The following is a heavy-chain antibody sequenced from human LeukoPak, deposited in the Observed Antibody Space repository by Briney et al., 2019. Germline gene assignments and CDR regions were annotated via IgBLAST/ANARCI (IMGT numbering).Heavy chain of an antibody. J-gene: IGHJ4*02. CDR2: INPDNGGT. Sequence: ASVKVSCKASGYTFTGYYMHWVRQAPGQGLEWMGWINPDNGGTNYAQKFQGRVTMTRDMSISAAYMELSRLRSDDTAVYYCARDPSNSGYDYLYYFDYWGQGTLVTVSS. D-gene: IGHD5-12*01. CDR1: GYTFTGYY. CDR3: ARDPSNSGYDYLYYFDY. V-gene: IGHV1-2*02.